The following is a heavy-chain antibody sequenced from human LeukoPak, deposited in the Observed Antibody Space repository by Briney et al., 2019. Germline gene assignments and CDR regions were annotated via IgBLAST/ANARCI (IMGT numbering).Heavy chain of an antibody. CDR2: INHDGTT. J-gene: IGHJ5*02. CDR3: AREGAYTNFVNRFDA. Sequence: PSETLSLTCAVYGGSFGDYYWSWIRQPPGKGLEWIGEINHDGTTNYNPSLKSRVIMSVDASKSQFFLTLTPVTAADTAVYYCAREGAYTNFVNRFDAWGQGTLVTVSS. V-gene: IGHV4-34*01. CDR1: GGSFGDYY. D-gene: IGHD2-2*02.